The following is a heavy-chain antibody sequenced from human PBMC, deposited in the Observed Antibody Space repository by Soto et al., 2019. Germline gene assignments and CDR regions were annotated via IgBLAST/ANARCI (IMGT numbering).Heavy chain of an antibody. V-gene: IGHV3-21*01. CDR1: VFTFSSYS. CDR3: ASCSSTSCYLA. Sequence: WGSLRLSCAASVFTFSSYSMNWVRQAPGKGLEWVSSISSSSSYIYYADSVKGRFTISRDNAKNSLYLQMNSLRAEDTAVYYCASCSSTSCYLAWGQGTLVTVSS. CDR2: ISSSSSYI. D-gene: IGHD2-2*01. J-gene: IGHJ5*02.